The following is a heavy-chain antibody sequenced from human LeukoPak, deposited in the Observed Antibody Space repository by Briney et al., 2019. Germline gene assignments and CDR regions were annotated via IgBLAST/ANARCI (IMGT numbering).Heavy chain of an antibody. CDR2: ISYDGSNK. J-gene: IGHJ4*02. D-gene: IGHD2-21*02. V-gene: IGHV3-30*04. CDR1: GFTFSSYA. CDR3: AKDPAPGIVVVTAILD. Sequence: GGSLRLSCAAFGFTFSSYAMHWVRQAPGKGLEWVAVISYDGSNKYYADSVKGRFTISRDNSKNTLYLQMNSLRAEDTAVYYCAKDPAPGIVVVTAILDWGQGTLVTVSS.